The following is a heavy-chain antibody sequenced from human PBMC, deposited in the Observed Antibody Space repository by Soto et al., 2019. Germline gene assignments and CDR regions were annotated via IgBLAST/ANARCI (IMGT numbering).Heavy chain of an antibody. CDR1: GFTFSSYS. CDR3: ARGGQAGGGYGDY. J-gene: IGHJ4*02. CDR2: ISSSSSTI. Sequence: VQLVESGGGLIQPGGSLRLSCAASGFTFSSYSMNWARHAPGKGLEWLSYISSSSSTIYYADSVKGRFTISRDNAKNSLYLQMNSLRDEDTAVYYCARGGQAGGGYGDYWGQGTLVTVSS. D-gene: IGHD5-12*01. V-gene: IGHV3-48*02.